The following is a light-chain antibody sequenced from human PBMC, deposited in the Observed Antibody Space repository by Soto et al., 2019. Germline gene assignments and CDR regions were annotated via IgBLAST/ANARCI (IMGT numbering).Light chain of an antibody. Sequence: DIQLTQSPSFLSASIGDSVTITCRASQAIGTYLAWYQQKPGKAPNLLVYAASTLHSGVPSRFSGSGSETEFHLTITSLQPEDVATYYCQQLHTFLLTFGGGTKVQIK. CDR1: QAIGTY. V-gene: IGKV1-9*01. CDR2: AAS. CDR3: QQLHTFLLT. J-gene: IGKJ4*01.